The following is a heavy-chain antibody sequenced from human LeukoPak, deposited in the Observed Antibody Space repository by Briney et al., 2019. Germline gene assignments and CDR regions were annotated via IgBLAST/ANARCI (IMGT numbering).Heavy chain of an antibody. Sequence: GGSLRLSCAASGFTFSSYAMNWVRQAPGKGLEWVSSISSSSSYIYYADSVKGRFTISRDNAKNSLYLQMNSLRAEDTAVYYCARVFVVVVAATHYGMDVWGQGTTVTVSS. CDR2: ISSSSSYI. J-gene: IGHJ6*02. CDR1: GFTFSSYA. D-gene: IGHD2-15*01. V-gene: IGHV3-21*01. CDR3: ARVFVVVVAATHYGMDV.